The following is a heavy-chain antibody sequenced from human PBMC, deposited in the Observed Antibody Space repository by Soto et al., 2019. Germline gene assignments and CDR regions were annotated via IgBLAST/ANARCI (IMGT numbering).Heavy chain of an antibody. CDR1: GYTFTSYY. J-gene: IGHJ4*02. CDR2: INPSGGST. D-gene: IGHD3-9*01. V-gene: IGHV1-46*03. Sequence: EASVKVSCKASGYTFTSYYMHWVRQAPGQGLEWMGIINPSGGSTSYAQKFQGRVTMTRDTSTSTVYMELSSLRSEDTAVYYCARDKGGIPPIRYFDWFQQYYFDYWGQGTLVTVSS. CDR3: ARDKGGIPPIRYFDWFQQYYFDY.